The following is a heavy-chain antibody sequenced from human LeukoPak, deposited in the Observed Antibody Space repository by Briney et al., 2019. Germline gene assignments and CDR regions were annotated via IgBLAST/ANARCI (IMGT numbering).Heavy chain of an antibody. V-gene: IGHV3-23*01. CDR2: ISGSGGST. J-gene: IGHJ4*02. CDR3: AKDQCSSTSCYAFGY. D-gene: IGHD2-2*01. CDR1: GFTFSSYA. Sequence: GGSLRLSCAASGFTFSSYAMSWVRQAPGKGLEWVSAISGSGGSTYYADSVKGRFTISRDNSKNTLYLQMNSLRAEDTAVYYCAKDQCSSTSCYAFGYWGQGTLVTVSS.